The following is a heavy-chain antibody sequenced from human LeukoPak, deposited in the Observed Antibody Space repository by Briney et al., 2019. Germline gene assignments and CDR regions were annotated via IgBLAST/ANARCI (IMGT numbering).Heavy chain of an antibody. CDR3: ARVRSSGSPLDY. D-gene: IGHD3-10*01. J-gene: IGHJ4*02. Sequence: GGSLRLSCAASGFTFSDYYMSWIRQAPGKGLEWVSYISKSSSSTNYADSVKGRFSISRDNAKNSLYLQLNSLTVEDTAVYYCARVRSSGSPLDYRGQGTLVTVSS. CDR1: GFTFSDYY. CDR2: ISKSSSST. V-gene: IGHV3-11*05.